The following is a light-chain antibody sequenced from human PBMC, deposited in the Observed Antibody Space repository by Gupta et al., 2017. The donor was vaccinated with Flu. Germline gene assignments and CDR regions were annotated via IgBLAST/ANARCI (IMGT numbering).Light chain of an antibody. Sequence: GRNNIGNKNVHWYQQKPGQAPVLVVYDDSDRPSGIPERFSGSNSGNTATLTISRVEGGDEADYYCQVWDSSSDHDVFGTGTKVTVL. CDR1: NIGNKN. CDR3: QVWDSSSDHDV. J-gene: IGLJ1*01. CDR2: DDS. V-gene: IGLV3-21*02.